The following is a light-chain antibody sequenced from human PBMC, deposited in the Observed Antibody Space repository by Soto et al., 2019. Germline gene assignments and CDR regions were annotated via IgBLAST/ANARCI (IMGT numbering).Light chain of an antibody. CDR3: CSYAGTDTFVL. CDR2: DVN. J-gene: IGLJ2*01. CDR1: SSDVGGYNY. V-gene: IGLV2-11*01. Sequence: QSALTQPRSVSGSPGQSVTISCTGSSSDVGGYNYVSWFQQHPGKAPKLMIYDVNKRPSGVPDRFSGSISGSTASLTISGVQAEDEADYHCCSYAGTDTFVLFGGGTKVTVL.